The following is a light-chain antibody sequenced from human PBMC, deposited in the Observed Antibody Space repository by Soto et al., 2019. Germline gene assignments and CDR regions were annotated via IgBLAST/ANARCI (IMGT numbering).Light chain of an antibody. Sequence: DIQMTQSPSSLSASVGDRVTITCRASQSIVTYLNWYLQKPGKAPKLLIYAASNLQSGVPSRFSGSGSGTDFTLTISSLQPEDFGTYFCQRSYSPPWTFGQGTKVDIK. CDR1: QSIVTY. CDR3: QRSYSPPWT. J-gene: IGKJ1*01. CDR2: AAS. V-gene: IGKV1-39*01.